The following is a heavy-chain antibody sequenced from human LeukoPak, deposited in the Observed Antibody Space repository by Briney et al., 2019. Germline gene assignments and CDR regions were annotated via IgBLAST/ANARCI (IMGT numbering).Heavy chain of an antibody. V-gene: IGHV4-59*12. CDR1: SGSISSYY. J-gene: IGHJ4*02. CDR3: ARARGYYDSSGSLFAY. D-gene: IGHD3-22*01. Sequence: SETLSLTCTVSSGSISSYYWSWIRRPPGKGLEWTGYIYYSGSTNYNPSLKGRVTISVDQSKDQFSLKLSSVTAADQAVYYCARARGYYDSSGSLFAYWGQGTLVTVYS. CDR2: IYYSGST.